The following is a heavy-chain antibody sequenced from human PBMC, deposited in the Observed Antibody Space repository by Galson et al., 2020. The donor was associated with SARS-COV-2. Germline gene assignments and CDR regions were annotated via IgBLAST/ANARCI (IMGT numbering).Heavy chain of an antibody. CDR2: IYHGDSHT. J-gene: IGHJ3*01. CDR3: ASEGGYDSSGEYLGAAVDL. D-gene: IGHD3-22*01. Sequence: GESLKLSFKASGYSFTTNWLGWVRQMPGKGLEWMGIIYHGDSHTRYNPSFQGQVPISADKSIRTAYLQWSSLKASDTAIYYCASEGGYDSSGEYLGAAVDLWCQGTMVTVSS. CDR1: GYSFTTNW. V-gene: IGHV5-51*01.